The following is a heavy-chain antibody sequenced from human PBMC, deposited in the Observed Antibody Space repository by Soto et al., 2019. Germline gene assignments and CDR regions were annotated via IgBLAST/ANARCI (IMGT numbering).Heavy chain of an antibody. Sequence: GGSLRLSCAASGFTVSSNYMSWVRQAPGKGLEWVSVIYSGGSTYYADSVKGRFTISRHNSKNTLYLQMNSLRAEDTAVYYCAREAQYARYYYYGMYVWGHGTTVTVSS. CDR2: IYSGGST. V-gene: IGHV3-53*04. J-gene: IGHJ6*02. CDR1: GFTVSSNY. D-gene: IGHD2-8*01. CDR3: AREAQYARYYYYGMYV.